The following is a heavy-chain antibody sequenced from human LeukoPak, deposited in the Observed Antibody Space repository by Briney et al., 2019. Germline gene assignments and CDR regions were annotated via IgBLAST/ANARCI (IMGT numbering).Heavy chain of an antibody. Sequence: GGSLRLSCAASGFTFSSYWMSWVRQAPGKGLEWVANIKQDGSEKYYVDSVKGRFTISRDNAKNSLYLQMNSLRAEDTAVYYRARDLYSGYDSLSYFDYWGQGTLVTVSS. J-gene: IGHJ4*02. CDR1: GFTFSSYW. D-gene: IGHD5-12*01. V-gene: IGHV3-7*01. CDR2: IKQDGSEK. CDR3: ARDLYSGYDSLSYFDY.